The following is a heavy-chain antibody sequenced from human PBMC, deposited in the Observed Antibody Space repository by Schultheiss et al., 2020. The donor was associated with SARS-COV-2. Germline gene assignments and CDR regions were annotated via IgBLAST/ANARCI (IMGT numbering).Heavy chain of an antibody. Sequence: SQTLSLTCTVSGGSISSSSYYWGWIRQPPGKGLEWIGSIYYSGSTYYNPSLKSRVTISVDTSKNQFSLKLSSVTAADTAVYYCARDMVRGVNYYYYGMDVWGQGTTVTVSS. D-gene: IGHD3-10*01. V-gene: IGHV4-39*07. CDR2: IYYSGST. CDR3: ARDMVRGVNYYYYGMDV. J-gene: IGHJ6*02. CDR1: GGSISSSSYY.